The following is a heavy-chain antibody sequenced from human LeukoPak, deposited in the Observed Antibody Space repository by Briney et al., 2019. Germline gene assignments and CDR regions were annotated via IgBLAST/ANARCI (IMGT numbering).Heavy chain of an antibody. D-gene: IGHD3-10*01. CDR2: IIPIFGTA. CDR3: ARDGNATYYYGSGSYYNLPTLDY. J-gene: IGHJ4*02. CDR1: GGTFSSYA. Sequence: SVKVSCKASGGTFSSYAISWVRQAPGQGLEWMGGIIPIFGTANYAQKFQGRVTITADESTSTAYMELSSLRSEGTAVYYCARDGNATYYYGSGSYYNLPTLDYWGQGTLVTVSS. V-gene: IGHV1-69*01.